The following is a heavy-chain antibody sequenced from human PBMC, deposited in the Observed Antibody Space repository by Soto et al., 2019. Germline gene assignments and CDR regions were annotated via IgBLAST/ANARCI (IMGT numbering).Heavy chain of an antibody. CDR2: VHSSGST. CDR3: ARYCSGGGCSSKSLDY. J-gene: IGHJ4*02. CDR1: GGPISGSF. V-gene: IGHV4-59*01. D-gene: IGHD2-15*01. Sequence: SETLSLTCTVSGGPISGSFWTWVRQPPGKGLEWIGYVHSSGSTSYNPSLKSRVTILVDTSKNQFSLKLSSVTAADTAIYYCARYCSGGGCSSKSLDYWGQGALVTVSA.